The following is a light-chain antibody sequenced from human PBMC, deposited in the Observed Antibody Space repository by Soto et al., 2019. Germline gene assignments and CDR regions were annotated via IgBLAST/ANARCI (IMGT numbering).Light chain of an antibody. CDR3: QQYHSLPLT. CDR1: QGVLYSSNNKNF. Sequence: DIVMTQSPDSLAVSLGERATINCKSSQGVLYSSNNKNFLAWYQQKPGQPPKLLIYWASTRESGVPDRFSGSGSGTDFTLTISSLQAEDVAVYYCQQYHSLPLTFGGGTKVEIK. J-gene: IGKJ4*01. CDR2: WAS. V-gene: IGKV4-1*01.